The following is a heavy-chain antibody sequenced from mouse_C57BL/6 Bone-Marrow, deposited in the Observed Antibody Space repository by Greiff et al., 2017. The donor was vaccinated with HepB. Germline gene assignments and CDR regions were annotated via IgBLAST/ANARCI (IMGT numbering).Heavy chain of an antibody. CDR3: AGFNTRVVATRRYAMDD. CDR1: GFTFSDYG. D-gene: IGHD1-1*01. Sequence: DVKLVESGGGLVKPGGSLKLSCAASGFTFSDYGMHWVRQAPEKGLEWVAYISSGSSTIYYADTVKGRFTISRDNAKNTLFLQMTRLMSEDTAMYDCAGFNTRVVATRRYAMDDWGQGTSVTVSS. CDR2: ISSGSSTI. V-gene: IGHV5-17*01. J-gene: IGHJ4*01.